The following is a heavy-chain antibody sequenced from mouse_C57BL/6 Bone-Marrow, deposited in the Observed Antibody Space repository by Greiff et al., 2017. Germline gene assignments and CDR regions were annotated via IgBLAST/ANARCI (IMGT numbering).Heavy chain of an antibody. CDR1: GYSIPSGYY. J-gene: IGHJ2*01. CDR3: ARDHLGRGLAYFDY. V-gene: IGHV3-6*01. D-gene: IGHD4-1*01. CDR2: ISYDGSN. Sequence: DVKLQESGPGLVKPSQSLSLTCSVTGYSIPSGYYWNWIRQFPGNKLEWMGYISYDGSNNSNPSLKNRISITRDTSKNQFFLKLNSVTTEDTATYYCARDHLGRGLAYFDYWGQGTTLTVSS.